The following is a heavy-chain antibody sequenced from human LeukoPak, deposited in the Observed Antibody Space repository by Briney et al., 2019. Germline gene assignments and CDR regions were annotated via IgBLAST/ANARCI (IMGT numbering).Heavy chain of an antibody. Sequence: PSGTLSFTCTVTGGSISTYSWSWIRQSPGEGLERIDYIYYRGRNSYNPSLKSRVTMSVDTSKTQFSLKVRFVTAADTAVYYCARDSGLGEPLDHWGQGTLVTVSS. CDR1: GGSISTYS. CDR2: IYYRGRN. V-gene: IGHV4-59*01. D-gene: IGHD3-10*01. J-gene: IGHJ4*02. CDR3: ARDSGLGEPLDH.